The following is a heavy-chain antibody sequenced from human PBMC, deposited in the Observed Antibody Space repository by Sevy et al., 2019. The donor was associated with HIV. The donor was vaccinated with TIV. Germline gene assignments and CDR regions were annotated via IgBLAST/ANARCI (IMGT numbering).Heavy chain of an antibody. CDR3: AGEGGGVIAAAGDY. D-gene: IGHD6-13*01. CDR2: ISSSSSYI. J-gene: IGHJ4*02. Sequence: GGSLRLSCAASGFTFSSYSMNWVRQAPGKGLEWVSSISSSSSYIYYADSVKGRFTISRDNAKNSLYLQMNSLGAEDTAGYYCAGEGGGVIAAAGDYWGQGTLVTVSS. V-gene: IGHV3-21*01. CDR1: GFTFSSYS.